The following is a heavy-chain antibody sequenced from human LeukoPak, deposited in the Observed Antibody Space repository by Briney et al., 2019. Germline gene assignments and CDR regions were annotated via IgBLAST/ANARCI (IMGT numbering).Heavy chain of an antibody. V-gene: IGHV3-11*01. J-gene: IGHJ3*02. CDR1: GFTFSDYY. Sequence: GGSLRLSCAASGFTFSDYYMSWIRQAPGKGLEWVSYISSSGSTIYYADSVKGRFTISRDNAKNSLYLQMNSLRAEDTAVYYCARVGYRRFLEWLLRVVVAAFDIWGQGTMVTVSS. CDR2: ISSSGSTI. CDR3: ARVGYRRFLEWLLRVVVAAFDI. D-gene: IGHD3-3*01.